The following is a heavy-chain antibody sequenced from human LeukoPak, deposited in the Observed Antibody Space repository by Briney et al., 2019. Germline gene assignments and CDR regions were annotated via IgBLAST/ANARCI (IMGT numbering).Heavy chain of an antibody. CDR2: INHSGST. CDR1: GGSISSYF. Sequence: PSETLSLTCTVSGGSISSYFWSWIRQPPGKGLEWIGEINHSGSTNYNPTLKSRVTISVDTSKNQFSLKLSSVTAADTAVYYCARGLGHSGSYHRDYWGQGTLVTVSS. V-gene: IGHV4-34*01. CDR3: ARGLGHSGSYHRDY. J-gene: IGHJ4*02. D-gene: IGHD1-26*01.